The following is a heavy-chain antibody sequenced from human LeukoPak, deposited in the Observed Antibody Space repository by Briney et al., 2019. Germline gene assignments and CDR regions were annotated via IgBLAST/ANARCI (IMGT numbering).Heavy chain of an antibody. D-gene: IGHD2-15*01. Sequence: SETLSLTCAVYGGSFSGYYWSWIRQPPGKGLEWIGEINHSGSTNYNPSLKSRVTISVDTSKNQFSLKLSSVTAADTAVYYCARGHPVVVAATPRFCRFDPWGQGTLVTVSS. J-gene: IGHJ5*02. CDR2: INHSGST. CDR1: GGSFSGYY. CDR3: ARGHPVVVAATPRFCRFDP. V-gene: IGHV4-34*01.